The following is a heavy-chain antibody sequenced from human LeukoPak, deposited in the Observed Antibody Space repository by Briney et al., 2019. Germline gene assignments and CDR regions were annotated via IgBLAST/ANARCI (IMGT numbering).Heavy chain of an antibody. CDR3: ARAAAGLFDY. J-gene: IGHJ4*02. D-gene: IGHD6-13*01. CDR1: GGSISSGGYS. Sequence: PSETLSLTCAVSGGSISSGGYSWSWIRQPPGKGLEWIGYIYHSGSTYYNPSLKSRVTISVDRSKNQFSLKLSSVTAADTAVYYRARAAAGLFDYWGQGTLVTVSS. CDR2: IYHSGST. V-gene: IGHV4-30-2*01.